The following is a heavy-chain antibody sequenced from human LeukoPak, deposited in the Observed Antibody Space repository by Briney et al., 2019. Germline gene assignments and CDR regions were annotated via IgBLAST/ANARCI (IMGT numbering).Heavy chain of an antibody. Sequence: GGSLRLSCAASGFPFSDHEMNWVRRAPGKGLEWVSYISSSGSDKYYPDSVKGRFTISRDNAKNSLYLQMNSLRAEDTAVYYCARRTSGAFAIWGQGTKVTVSS. J-gene: IGHJ3*02. CDR3: ARRTSGAFAI. CDR2: ISSSGSDK. V-gene: IGHV3-48*03. CDR1: GFPFSDHE.